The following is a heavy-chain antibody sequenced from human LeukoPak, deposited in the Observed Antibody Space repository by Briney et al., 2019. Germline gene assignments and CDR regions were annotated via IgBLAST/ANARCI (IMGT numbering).Heavy chain of an antibody. CDR1: GFTFSSDG. J-gene: IGHJ3*02. Sequence: GGSLRLSCAASGFTFSSDGMHWVRQAPGKGLEWVAFIRYDGSNKYYADSVKGRFTISRDNSKNTLYLQMNSLRAEDTAVYYCANRPTVAVAGMGKAFDIWGQGTMVTVSS. CDR2: IRYDGSNK. CDR3: ANRPTVAVAGMGKAFDI. V-gene: IGHV3-30*02. D-gene: IGHD6-19*01.